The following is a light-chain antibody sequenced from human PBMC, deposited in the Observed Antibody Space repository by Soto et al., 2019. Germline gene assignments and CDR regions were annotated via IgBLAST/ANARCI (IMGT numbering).Light chain of an antibody. J-gene: IGLJ2*01. CDR2: EVT. V-gene: IGLV2-18*01. CDR3: GLYTSGYTWV. Sequence: QSVLTQPPSESGCLEQSVTICCTGTGSDVANYKRVSWYQQAPGTAPKLIIYEVTSRPSGVPARFSGSKSGNTASLTIPGLQAEDAAVYFCGLYTSGYTWVFGGGTKGTVL. CDR1: GSDVANYKR.